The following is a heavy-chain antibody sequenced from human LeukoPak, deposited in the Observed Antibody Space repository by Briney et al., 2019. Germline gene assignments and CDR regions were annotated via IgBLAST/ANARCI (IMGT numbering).Heavy chain of an antibody. CDR3: ARQTSGGYTVFFGKPRGHWFDP. V-gene: IGHV1-69*13. J-gene: IGHJ5*02. CDR1: GGTFSSYA. D-gene: IGHD3-3*01. Sequence: ASVKVSCKASGGTFSSYAISWVRQAPGQGLEWMGGIIPIFGTANYAQKFQGRVTITADESTSTAYMELSSLRSEDTAVYYCARQTSGGYTVFFGKPRGHWFDPWGQGTLVTVSS. CDR2: IIPIFGTA.